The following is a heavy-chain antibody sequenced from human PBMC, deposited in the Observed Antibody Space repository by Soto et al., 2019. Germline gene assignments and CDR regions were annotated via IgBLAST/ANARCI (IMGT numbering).Heavy chain of an antibody. Sequence: QVQLVQSGAEVKKPGSSVKVSCKASGGTFSSYAISWVRQAPGQGLEWMGGIIPIFGTANYAQKFQGRVTITADESTSTAYMELSSLRSEDTAVYYCARDWPYCISTSCYRGAGYYYYGMDVWGQGTTVTVSS. J-gene: IGHJ6*02. CDR3: ARDWPYCISTSCYRGAGYYYYGMDV. V-gene: IGHV1-69*12. D-gene: IGHD2-2*01. CDR1: GGTFSSYA. CDR2: IIPIFGTA.